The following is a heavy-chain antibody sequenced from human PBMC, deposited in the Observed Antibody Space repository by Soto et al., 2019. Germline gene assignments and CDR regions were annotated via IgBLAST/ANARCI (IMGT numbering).Heavy chain of an antibody. D-gene: IGHD1-26*01. Sequence: QVKLVQSGAEVKKPGASAKVSCKASGYTFSNYGINWMRQVPGQGLEWMGWISAYNGKINYAQRFQGRVSLTTDTSTNTAYMELTSLRSDDTAVYYCARASGGGVGTTSYWGQGTLITVSS. CDR2: ISAYNGKI. V-gene: IGHV1-18*01. CDR3: ARASGGGVGTTSY. CDR1: GYTFSNYG. J-gene: IGHJ4*02.